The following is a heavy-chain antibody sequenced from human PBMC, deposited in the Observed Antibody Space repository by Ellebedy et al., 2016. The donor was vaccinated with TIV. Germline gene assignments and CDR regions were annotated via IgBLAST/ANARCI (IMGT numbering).Heavy chain of an antibody. CDR2: IYYSGST. J-gene: IGHJ3*02. CDR1: GGSISSYY. CDR3: ARVNSGSYSYAFDI. Sequence: SETLSLXXTVSGGSISSYYWSWIRQPPGKGLEWIGYIYYSGSTNYNPSLKSRVTISVDTSKNQFSLKLSSVTAADTAVYYCARVNSGSYSYAFDIWGQGTMVTVSS. D-gene: IGHD1-26*01. V-gene: IGHV4-59*01.